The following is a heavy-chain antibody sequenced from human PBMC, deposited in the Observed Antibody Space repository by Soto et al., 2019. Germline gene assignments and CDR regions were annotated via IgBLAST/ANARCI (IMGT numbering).Heavy chain of an antibody. J-gene: IGHJ4*02. CDR2: IYWDDDK. Sequence: QITLKESGPTLVKPTQTLTLTCTFSAFSLTGRPVGVGWIRQPPGKALEWLAFIYWDDDKRYSPSLKTRLTIPKDTSKNQVVLSMTDMDTVDTATFYCAHRRDYDGSWNEGVFDYWGQGILVTVSS. D-gene: IGHD3-16*01. V-gene: IGHV2-5*02. CDR3: AHRRDYDGSWNEGVFDY. CDR1: AFSLTGRPVG.